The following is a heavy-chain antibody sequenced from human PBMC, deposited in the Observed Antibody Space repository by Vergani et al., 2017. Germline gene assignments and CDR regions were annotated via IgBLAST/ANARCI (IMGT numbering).Heavy chain of an antibody. D-gene: IGHD4-23*01. CDR1: GFTFSSYA. V-gene: IGHV3-23*03. CDR3: AGTVVTPGAFDY. Sequence: EVQLLESGGGLVQPGGSLRLSCAASGFTFSSYAMSWVRQAPGKGLEWVSVIYSGGSTYYADSVKGRFTISRDNSKNTLYLQMNSLRAEDTAVYYCAGTVVTPGAFDYWGQGTLVTVSS. CDR2: IYSGGST. J-gene: IGHJ4*02.